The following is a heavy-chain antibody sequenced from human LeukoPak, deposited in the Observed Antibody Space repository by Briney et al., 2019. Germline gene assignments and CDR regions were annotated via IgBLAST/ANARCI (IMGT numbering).Heavy chain of an antibody. CDR1: GYSFTNYW. V-gene: IGHV1-18*04. D-gene: IGHD2/OR15-2a*01. Sequence: PGESLKISCKGSGYSFTNYWISWVRQAPGQGLEWMGRISAYNGNTNYAQKFRGRVTLTTDTSTSTAYMELRSLRSDDTAVYYCARVLLPDAFHIWGQGTMVTVS. J-gene: IGHJ3*02. CDR2: ISAYNGNT. CDR3: ARVLLPDAFHI.